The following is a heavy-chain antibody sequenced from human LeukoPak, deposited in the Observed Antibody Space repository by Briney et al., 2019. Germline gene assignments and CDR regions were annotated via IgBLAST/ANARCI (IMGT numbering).Heavy chain of an antibody. Sequence: PGGSLRLSCAASGFTFSSYGMHWVRQAPGKGLEWVAFIRNDGSNKYYADSVKGRFTISRDNSKNTLYLQMNSLRAEDTAVYYCAKVDPYDFWSGYYKGYFDYWGQGTLVTVSS. CDR1: GFTFSSYG. D-gene: IGHD3-3*01. J-gene: IGHJ4*02. V-gene: IGHV3-30*02. CDR2: IRNDGSNK. CDR3: AKVDPYDFWSGYYKGYFDY.